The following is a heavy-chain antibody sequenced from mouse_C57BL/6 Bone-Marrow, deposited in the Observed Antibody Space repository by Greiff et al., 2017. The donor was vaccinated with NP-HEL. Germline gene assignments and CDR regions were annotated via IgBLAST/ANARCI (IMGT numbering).Heavy chain of an antibody. D-gene: IGHD1-1*01. CDR1: GYTFTSYW. Sequence: QVQLQQSGTVLARPGASVKMSCKTSGYTFTSYWMHWVKQRPGQGLEWIGNINPSNGGTNYNEKFKSKATLTVDKSSSTAYMQLSSLTSEDSAVYYCARKGVTVGAMDYWGQGTSVTVSS. V-gene: IGHV1-53*01. CDR2: INPSNGGT. J-gene: IGHJ4*01. CDR3: ARKGVTVGAMDY.